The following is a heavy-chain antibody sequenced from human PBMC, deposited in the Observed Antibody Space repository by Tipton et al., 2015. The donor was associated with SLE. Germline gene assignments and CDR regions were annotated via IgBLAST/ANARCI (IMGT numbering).Heavy chain of an antibody. CDR3: ARWRGYGPSFDY. CDR1: GGSISGSNYF. D-gene: IGHD5-18*01. J-gene: IGHJ4*02. Sequence: TLSLTCTVSGGSISGSNYFWGWIRQPPGKGLEWIGAVYYTGSTYYNPSLKSRVTILVDTSQNQFSLKLSSVTAADTAVYYCARWRGYGPSFDYWGQGTLVTVSS. V-gene: IGHV4-39*07. CDR2: VYYTGST.